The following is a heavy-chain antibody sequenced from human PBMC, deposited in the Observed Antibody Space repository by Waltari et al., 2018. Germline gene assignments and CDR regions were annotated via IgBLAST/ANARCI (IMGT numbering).Heavy chain of an antibody. V-gene: IGHV4-4*07. Sequence: QVQLQESGPGLVKPSETLSLTCTVSGGSISSYSWNWIRQPDGKGLEWIGRSRTSGGSDYSPSLRSRVTFSKYTSKNQVSLMLSSVTAAVSAMYYCASHDFSKSAVRYWGQGTLVTVSS. CDR2: SRTSGGS. J-gene: IGHJ4*02. CDR3: ASHDFSKSAVRY. D-gene: IGHD4-4*01. CDR1: GGSISSYS.